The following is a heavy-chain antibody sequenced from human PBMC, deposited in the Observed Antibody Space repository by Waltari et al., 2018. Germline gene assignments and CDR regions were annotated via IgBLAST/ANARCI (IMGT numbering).Heavy chain of an antibody. CDR3: AKGNGASMVRGVIISD. J-gene: IGHJ4*02. CDR1: GFTFDDYA. Sequence: EVQLVESGGVVVQPGGSLRLSCAASGFTFDDYAMHLVRQAPGKGLEWVSLNSWGGGSTYYADSGKGRITISRDNSKNSLYLQMNSLRAEDTALYYCAKGNGASMVRGVIISDWGQGTLVTVSS. V-gene: IGHV3-43D*04. CDR2: NSWGGGST. D-gene: IGHD3-10*01.